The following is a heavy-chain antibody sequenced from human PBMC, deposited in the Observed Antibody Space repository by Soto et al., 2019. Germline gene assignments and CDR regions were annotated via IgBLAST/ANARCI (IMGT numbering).Heavy chain of an antibody. CDR1: GYTFINYY. V-gene: IGHV1-46*01. CDR3: AKEKWLVRRNDPFEI. CDR2: INPNGGNT. J-gene: IGHJ3*02. Sequence: QVQLVQSGAEVKKPGASVKVSCKASGYTFINYYMHWVRQAPGQGLEWMGIINPNGGNTTYAQKFQGRVTLTRDTFTNTVNMEQSRLRSEDTAVYYGAKEKWLVRRNDPFEIWGQGEMVTDSS. D-gene: IGHD6-19*01.